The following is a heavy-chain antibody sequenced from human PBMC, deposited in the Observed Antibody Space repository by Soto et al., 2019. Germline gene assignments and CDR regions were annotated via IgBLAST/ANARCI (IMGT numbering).Heavy chain of an antibody. J-gene: IGHJ4*02. CDR3: AKNTYYYDSSGFPEY. Sequence: SETLSLTCVVSGDSVSRGGYSWSWIRQPPGKGLEGIGKIYHSGSTYYNPSLKIRVTISEDRSKNQISLKLSSVTAADTAVYYCAKNTYYYDSSGFPEYWGQGPPVPVSS. CDR1: GDSVSRGGYS. D-gene: IGHD3-22*01. V-gene: IGHV4-30-2*01. CDR2: IYHSGST.